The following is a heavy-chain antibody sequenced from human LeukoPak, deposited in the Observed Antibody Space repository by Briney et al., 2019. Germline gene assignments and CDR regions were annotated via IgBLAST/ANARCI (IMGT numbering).Heavy chain of an antibody. CDR3: TRSDYFDY. CDR2: IKSDGSST. V-gene: IGHV3-74*01. Sequence: GGSLRLSCAASGFTLSGYWTHWVRQAPGKGLVWVSRIKSDGSSTSYADSVKGRFTISRDNAKITLYLQMNSLRAEDTAVYYCTRSDYFDYWGQGTLVTVS. CDR1: GFTLSGYW. J-gene: IGHJ4*02.